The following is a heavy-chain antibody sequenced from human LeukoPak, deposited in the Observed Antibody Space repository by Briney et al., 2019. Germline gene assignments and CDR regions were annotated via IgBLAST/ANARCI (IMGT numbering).Heavy chain of an antibody. J-gene: IGHJ4*02. CDR3: AREATSESSQIDY. CDR2: TYYRSNWYN. V-gene: IGHV6-1*01. Sequence: SQTLTLTCTISGDSVSRNSVAWNWIRQPPSRGLEWLGRTYYRSNWYNDYAVSVKSRITTNPDTSKNQFSLQLNSVTPEDTAVYYCAREATSESSQIDYCGQGTLITFSS. CDR1: GDSVSRNSVA. D-gene: IGHD1-26*01.